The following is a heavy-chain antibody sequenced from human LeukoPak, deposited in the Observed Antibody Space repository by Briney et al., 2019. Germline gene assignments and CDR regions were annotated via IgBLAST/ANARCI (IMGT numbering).Heavy chain of an antibody. Sequence: PGGSLRLSCVGSGFAFHNYAMHWVRRPPGKGLEWVSAINWNSDTKAYADSVKGRFTISRDCARNSLYLQMDSLRPEDTALYYCAKDTGGNGAYFYAMDVWGQGTSVTVSS. J-gene: IGHJ6*02. V-gene: IGHV3-9*01. CDR1: GFAFHNYA. CDR2: INWNSDTK. CDR3: AKDTGGNGAYFYAMDV. D-gene: IGHD4-23*01.